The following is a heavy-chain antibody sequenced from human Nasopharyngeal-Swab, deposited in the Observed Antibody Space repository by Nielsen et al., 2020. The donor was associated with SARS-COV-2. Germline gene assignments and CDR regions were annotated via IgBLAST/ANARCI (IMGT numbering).Heavy chain of an antibody. CDR1: GFTFSSYA. V-gene: IGHV3-30*19. J-gene: IGHJ4*02. CDR3: ARVQADYLSKGSFDH. D-gene: IGHD2/OR15-2a*01. CDR2: ISYDGTDK. Sequence: GESLKISCAASGFTFSSYAMHWVRQAPGKGLEWVALISYDGTDKYYADSVKGRFTISRDNSKNTLYLQMNSLRPEDTAMYYCARVQADYLSKGSFDHWGQGTLVTVSS.